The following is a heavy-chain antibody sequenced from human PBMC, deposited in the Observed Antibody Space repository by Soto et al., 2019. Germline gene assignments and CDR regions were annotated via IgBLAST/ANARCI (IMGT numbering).Heavy chain of an antibody. D-gene: IGHD5-18*01. CDR3: ASGGAMVKFDY. V-gene: IGHV1-69*13. CDR2: IIPIFGTA. Sequence: VASVKVSCKASGGTFSSYAISWVRQAPGQGLEWMGGIIPIFGTANYAQKFQGRVTITADESTSTAYMELSSLRSEDTAVYYCASGGAMVKFDYWGQGTLVTVSS. CDR1: GGTFSSYA. J-gene: IGHJ4*02.